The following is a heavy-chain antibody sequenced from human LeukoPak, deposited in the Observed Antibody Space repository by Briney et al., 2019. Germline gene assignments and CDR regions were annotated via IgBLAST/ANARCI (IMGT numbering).Heavy chain of an antibody. CDR3: ARSLTYYYDSSGYYPPRY. V-gene: IGHV1-2*06. Sequence: ASVKVSCKASGYTFTGYYMHWVRQAPGQGLEWMGRINPNSGGTNYAQKVQGRVTMTRDTSISTAYMELSRLRSDDTAVYYCARSLTYYYDSSGYYPPRYWGQGTLVTVSS. CDR1: GYTFTGYY. CDR2: INPNSGGT. D-gene: IGHD3-22*01. J-gene: IGHJ4*02.